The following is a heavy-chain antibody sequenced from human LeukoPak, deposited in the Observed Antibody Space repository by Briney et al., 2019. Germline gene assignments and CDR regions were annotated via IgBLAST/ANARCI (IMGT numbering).Heavy chain of an antibody. D-gene: IGHD1/OR15-1a*01. CDR3: ARNSIDFDY. Sequence: GGSLRLSCAASGFTFSSSAMSWFRQPPGKGLEWVSSITSSGAGKYYADSVKGRFTISRDNSKKTLYLQMNSLRAEDTAVYYCARNSIDFDYWGQGTLVTVSS. CDR1: GFTFSSSA. CDR2: ITSSGAGK. J-gene: IGHJ4*02. V-gene: IGHV3-23*01.